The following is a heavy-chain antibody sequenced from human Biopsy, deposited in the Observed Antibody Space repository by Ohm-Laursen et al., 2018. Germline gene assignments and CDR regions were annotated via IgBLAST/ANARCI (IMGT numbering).Heavy chain of an antibody. V-gene: IGHV3-11*01. CDR2: IRGSGVTK. D-gene: IGHD3-10*01. J-gene: IGHJ4*02. CDR3: ATDGAGSYNEN. Sequence: SLRLSCAASGFTLGDYYMSWIRQAPGKGLEWLSYIRGSGVTKMYADSVKGRFTVSRDNAKNSLYLEMNNLTVEDTAVYYCATDGAGSYNENWGQGTLVSVSS. CDR1: GFTLGDYY.